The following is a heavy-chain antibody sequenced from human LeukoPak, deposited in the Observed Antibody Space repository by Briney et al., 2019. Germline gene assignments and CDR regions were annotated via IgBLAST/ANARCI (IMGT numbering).Heavy chain of an antibody. CDR3: ARDSGYDRGIDY. Sequence: PSQTLSLTCAVSGGSISSGGYSWRWIRQPPGKGLEWIGYIYHSGSTYYNPSLKSRVTISVDRSKNQFSLKLSSVTAADTAVYYCARDSGYDRGIDYWGQGTLVTVSS. J-gene: IGHJ4*02. V-gene: IGHV4-30-2*01. CDR2: IYHSGST. D-gene: IGHD5-12*01. CDR1: GGSISSGGYS.